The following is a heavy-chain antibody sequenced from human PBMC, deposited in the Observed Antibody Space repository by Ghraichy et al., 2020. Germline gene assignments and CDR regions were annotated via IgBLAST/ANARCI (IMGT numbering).Heavy chain of an antibody. CDR3: ARSHYGSGSYGV. J-gene: IGHJ6*02. CDR1: GGSISSGDYY. CDR2: IYYSGST. V-gene: IGHV4-30-4*01. D-gene: IGHD3-10*01. Sequence: SETLSLTCTVSGGSISSGDYYWSWIRQPPGKGLEWIGYIYYSGSTYYNPSLKSRVTISVDTSKNQFSLKLSSVTAADTAVYYCARSHYGSGSYGVWGQGTTVTVSS.